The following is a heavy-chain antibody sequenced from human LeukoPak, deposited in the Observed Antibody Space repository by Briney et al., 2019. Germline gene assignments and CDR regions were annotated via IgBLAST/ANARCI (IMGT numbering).Heavy chain of an antibody. CDR2: ISSSGSTI. V-gene: IGHV3-48*03. J-gene: IGHJ6*02. Sequence: GGSLRLSCAASGFTFSSYEMNWVRQAPGKGLEWVSYISSSGSTIYYADSVKGRFTISRDNAKNSLYLQMNSLRVEDTAVYYCARDGYGSGSYYPYYSYGMDVWGQGTTVTVSS. CDR1: GFTFSSYE. D-gene: IGHD3-10*01. CDR3: ARDGYGSGSYYPYYSYGMDV.